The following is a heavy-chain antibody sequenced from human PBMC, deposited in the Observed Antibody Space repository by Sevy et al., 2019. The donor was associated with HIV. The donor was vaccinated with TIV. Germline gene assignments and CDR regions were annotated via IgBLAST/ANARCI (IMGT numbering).Heavy chain of an antibody. CDR2: ISYDGSNK. CDR1: GFTFSSYA. D-gene: IGHD3-22*01. V-gene: IGHV3-30-3*01. CDR3: VGWGRDYYDSSGYYGGFDY. J-gene: IGHJ4*02. Sequence: GGSLRLSCAASGFTFSSYAMHWVRQAPGKGLEWVAVISYDGSNKYYADSVKGRFTISRDNSKNTLYLQMNSLRAEDTAVYYCVGWGRDYYDSSGYYGGFDYWGQGTLVTVSS.